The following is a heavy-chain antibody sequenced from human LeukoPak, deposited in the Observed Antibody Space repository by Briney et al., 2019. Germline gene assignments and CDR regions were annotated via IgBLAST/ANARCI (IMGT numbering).Heavy chain of an antibody. J-gene: IGHJ3*02. Sequence: SETLSLTCTVSGGSISSGGYYWSWIRQHPGTGLEWIGYIYYSGSTYYNPSLKSLVTISVDTSKNQFSLKLSSVTAADTAVYYCARMYYYDSSGYYYHAFDIWGQGTMVTVSS. CDR2: IYYSGST. CDR3: ARMYYYDSSGYYYHAFDI. CDR1: GGSISSGGYY. D-gene: IGHD3-22*01. V-gene: IGHV4-31*01.